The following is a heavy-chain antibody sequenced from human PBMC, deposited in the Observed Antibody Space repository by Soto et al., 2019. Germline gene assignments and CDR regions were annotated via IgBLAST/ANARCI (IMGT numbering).Heavy chain of an antibody. J-gene: IGHJ4*02. V-gene: IGHV3-9*01. D-gene: IGHD3-16*01. Sequence: EVQLVESGGGLIQPGRSLRLSCATSGFTFGDYAMHWVRQTPGKGLEWVSSISWNSGNIGYADSVKGRFTIPRDNAKNSLFLRVNSLRAEDTPLYYCTNDIINGLIITSGEAWVGEWNDFDYWGQGTLVIVSS. CDR2: ISWNSGNI. CDR3: TNDIINGLIITSGEAWVGEWNDFDY. CDR1: GFTFGDYA.